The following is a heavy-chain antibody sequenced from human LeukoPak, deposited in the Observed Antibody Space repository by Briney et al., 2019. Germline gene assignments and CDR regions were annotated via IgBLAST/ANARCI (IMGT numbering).Heavy chain of an antibody. CDR1: GGSISSYY. CDR2: IYYSGST. CDR3: ARGVSGSYPDDFDY. Sequence: SETLSLTCTVSGGSISSYYWSWIRQPPGKGLKWIGYIYYSGSTNYNPSLKSRVTISVDTSKNQFSLKLSSVTAADTAVYYCARGVSGSYPDDFDYWGQGTLVTVSS. J-gene: IGHJ4*02. D-gene: IGHD3-10*01. V-gene: IGHV4-59*01.